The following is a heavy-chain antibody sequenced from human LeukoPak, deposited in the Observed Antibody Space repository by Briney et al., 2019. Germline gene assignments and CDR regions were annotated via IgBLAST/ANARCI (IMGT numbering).Heavy chain of an antibody. CDR2: IYSGGST. Sequence: GGSLRLSCAASGFTVSSNYMSWVRQAPGKGLEWVSVIYSGGSTYYADSVKGRFTISRGNSKNTLYLQMNSLRAEDTAVYYCASDLYGDPSYWGQGTLVTVSS. V-gene: IGHV3-66*01. J-gene: IGHJ4*02. CDR1: GFTVSSNY. CDR3: ASDLYGDPSY. D-gene: IGHD4-17*01.